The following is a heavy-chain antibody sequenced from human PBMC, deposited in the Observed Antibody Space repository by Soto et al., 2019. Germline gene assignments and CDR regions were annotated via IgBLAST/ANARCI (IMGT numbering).Heavy chain of an antibody. Sequence: ASVKVSCKASGGTFSSDSFSWVRQAPGQGLEWMGGMNPNSGTTGYAQKFQGRVTMTRNNSISTAYMELSSLRSEDTAVYYCARGAGKMVAEAGISPEKNWFDPWGQGTLVTVSS. J-gene: IGHJ5*02. CDR3: ARGAGKMVAEAGISPEKNWFDP. D-gene: IGHD6-13*01. CDR2: MNPNSGTT. V-gene: IGHV1-8*02. CDR1: GGTFSSDS.